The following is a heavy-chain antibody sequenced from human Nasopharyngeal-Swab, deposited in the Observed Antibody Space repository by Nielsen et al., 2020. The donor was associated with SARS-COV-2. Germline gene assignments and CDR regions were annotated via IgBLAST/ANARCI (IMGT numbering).Heavy chain of an antibody. D-gene: IGHD5-18*01. CDR1: GYTFTSYD. V-gene: IGHV1-2*06. CDR3: ISYGYIY. CDR2: INPNSGGT. Sequence: ASVKVSCKASGYTFTSYDINWVRQATGQGLEWMGRINPNSGGTNYAQKFQGRVTMTRDTSISTAYMELSRLRSDDTAVYYCISYGYIYWGQGTLVTVSS. J-gene: IGHJ4*02.